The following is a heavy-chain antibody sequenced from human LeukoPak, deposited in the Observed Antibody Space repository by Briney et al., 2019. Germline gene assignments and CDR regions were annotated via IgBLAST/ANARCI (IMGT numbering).Heavy chain of an antibody. J-gene: IGHJ4*02. CDR2: INHSGST. CDR1: GGSFSGYY. V-gene: IGHV4-34*01. D-gene: IGHD1-1*01. CDR3: ARAPGGTNYYFGY. Sequence: SETLSLTCAVYGGSFSGYYWSWIRQPPGKGLEWIGEINHSGSTNYNPSLKSRVTISVDTSKNQFSLKLSSVTAADTAVYYCARAPGGTNYYFGYWGQGTLVTVSS.